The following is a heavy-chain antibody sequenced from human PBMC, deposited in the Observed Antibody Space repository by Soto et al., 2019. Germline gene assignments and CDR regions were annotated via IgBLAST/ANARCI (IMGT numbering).Heavy chain of an antibody. Sequence: GASVKASCKASGGTFSSYTISWVREAPVQGLEWMGRIIPILGIANYAQKFQGRVTMTADKSTSTAYMELRSLRSDDTAVYYFARNDDIFPGSRDYWGKGTPVTVAS. D-gene: IGHD3-9*01. CDR3: ARNDDIFPGSRDY. CDR2: IIPILGIA. J-gene: IGHJ4*02. V-gene: IGHV1-69*02. CDR1: GGTFSSYT.